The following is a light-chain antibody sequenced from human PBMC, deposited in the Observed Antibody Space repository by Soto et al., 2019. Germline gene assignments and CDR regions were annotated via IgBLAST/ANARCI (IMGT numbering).Light chain of an antibody. CDR2: DAS. CDR3: QQYTTSPCT. CDR1: QSISNW. Sequence: DIQMTQSPSTLSASVGDRVTITCRASQSISNWLAWYQQKAGKAPKLLIYDASILESGVPSRFSGGASGTEFTLTLSSLQPDDFATYYCQQYTTSPCTFGQGTKVEIK. V-gene: IGKV1-5*01. J-gene: IGKJ1*01.